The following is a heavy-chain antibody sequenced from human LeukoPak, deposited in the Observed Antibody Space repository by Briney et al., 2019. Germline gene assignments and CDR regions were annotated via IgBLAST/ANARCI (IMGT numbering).Heavy chain of an antibody. V-gene: IGHV1-69*05. CDR2: IIPIFGTA. CDR1: GGTFSSYA. CDR3: AIDPGERLGYCSGGSCFYYYMAV. D-gene: IGHD2-15*01. Sequence: SVKVSCKASGGTFSSYAISWVRQAPGQGLEWMGGIIPIFGTANYAQKLQGRVTINTDVSTSTAYMELRSLRSEDTAVYYCAIDPGERLGYCSGGSCFYYYMAVWGKGTTVTVSS. J-gene: IGHJ6*03.